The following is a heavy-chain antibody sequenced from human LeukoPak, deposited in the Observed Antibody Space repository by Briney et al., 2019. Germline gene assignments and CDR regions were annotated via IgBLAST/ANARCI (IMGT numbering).Heavy chain of an antibody. V-gene: IGHV3-21*01. CDR1: GFTFSTYP. Sequence: GGSLRLSCAASGFTFSTYPMNWARQAPGKGLEWVSSISSGSGYIYYADSVKGRFTISRDNAKNSLYLQMNSLRAEDSAVYYCARVPEPGHCFDYWGQGALVTVSS. D-gene: IGHD1-14*01. CDR2: ISSGSGYI. CDR3: ARVPEPGHCFDY. J-gene: IGHJ4*02.